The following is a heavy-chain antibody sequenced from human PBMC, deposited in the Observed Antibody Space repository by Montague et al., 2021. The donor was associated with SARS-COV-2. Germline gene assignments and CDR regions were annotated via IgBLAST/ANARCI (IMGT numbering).Heavy chain of an antibody. Sequence: SETLSLTCTVSGGSISNYYWSWIWQPAGQGLDLIWSVSTSGTITSYPSLRRRITMSMDTSTNQISLSLNSVTAADTAVSFCASDWDSVPATGTNWGQGTLVTVSS. D-gene: IGHD6-13*01. J-gene: IGHJ4*02. CDR2: VSTSGTI. CDR1: GGSISNYY. CDR3: ASDWDSVPATGTN. V-gene: IGHV4-4*07.